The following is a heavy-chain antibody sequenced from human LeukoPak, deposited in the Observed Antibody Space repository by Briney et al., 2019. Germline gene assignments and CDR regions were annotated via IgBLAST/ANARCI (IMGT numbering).Heavy chain of an antibody. D-gene: IGHD3-10*01. CDR2: INPSGGDT. J-gene: IGHJ4*02. CDR3: ARTYGSGSYYKYYFDY. V-gene: IGHV1-46*01. Sequence: GASVKVSCKASGYTFTGYYMHWVRQAPGQGLEWMAIINPSGGDTIYAQRFQGRVTMTRDTSSSTVYMELSSLRSEDTAVYYCARTYGSGSYYKYYFDYWGQGTLVTASS. CDR1: GYTFTGYY.